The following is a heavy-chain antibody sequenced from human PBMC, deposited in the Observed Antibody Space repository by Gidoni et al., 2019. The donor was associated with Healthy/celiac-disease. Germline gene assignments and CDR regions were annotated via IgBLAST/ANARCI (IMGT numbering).Heavy chain of an antibody. CDR3: ARDGGYCSSTSCYALGDY. D-gene: IGHD2-2*01. CDR1: GGTFSSYA. Sequence: QVQLVQSGAEVKKPGSSVKVSCTASGGTFSSYAISWVRQAPGQGLEWMGGIIPIFGTANYAQKFQGRVTITADKSTSTAYMELSSLRSEDTAVYYCARDGGYCSSTSCYALGDYWGQGTLVTVSS. V-gene: IGHV1-69*06. J-gene: IGHJ4*02. CDR2: IIPIFGTA.